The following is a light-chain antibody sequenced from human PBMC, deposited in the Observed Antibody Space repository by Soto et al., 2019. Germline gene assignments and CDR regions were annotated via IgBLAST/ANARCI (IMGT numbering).Light chain of an antibody. J-gene: IGKJ1*01. Sequence: RVMTRSPVTMSVSPGERVTLSCRASQAISNNLAWYQQKPGQAPRLLIFDASTRATGIPARFSGSGSGTEFTLTISSLQSEDFAVYYCQQANDWPPTFGQGTRV. CDR2: DAS. CDR1: QAISNN. V-gene: IGKV3-15*01. CDR3: QQANDWPPT.